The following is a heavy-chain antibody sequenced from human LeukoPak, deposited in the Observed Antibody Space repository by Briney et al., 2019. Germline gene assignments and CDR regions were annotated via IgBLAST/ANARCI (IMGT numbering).Heavy chain of an antibody. V-gene: IGHV4-39*01. CDR3: ARQRRGGYNYFFAWFDP. D-gene: IGHD5-24*01. CDR1: GGSISSSSYY. J-gene: IGHJ5*02. Sequence: PSETLSLTCTVSGGSISSSSYYWGWIRQPPGKGLEWIGSIYYSGSTYYNPSLKSRVTISVDTSKNQSSLKLSSVTAADTAVYYCARQRRGGYNYFFAWFDPWGQGTLVTVSS. CDR2: IYYSGST.